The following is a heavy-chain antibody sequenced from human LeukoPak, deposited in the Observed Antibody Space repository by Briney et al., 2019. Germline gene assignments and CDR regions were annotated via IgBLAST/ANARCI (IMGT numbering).Heavy chain of an antibody. D-gene: IGHD3-3*01. CDR1: GFTFSSYA. Sequence: GGSLRLSCAASGFTFSSYAMSWVRQAPGKGLEWVSAISGSGGSTYYADSVKGRFTISRDNSKNTLYLQMNSLRAEDTAVYYCAKRGHYDFWSGYHYYYYYMDVWGKGTTVTVSS. CDR2: ISGSGGST. V-gene: IGHV3-23*01. CDR3: AKRGHYDFWSGYHYYYYYMDV. J-gene: IGHJ6*03.